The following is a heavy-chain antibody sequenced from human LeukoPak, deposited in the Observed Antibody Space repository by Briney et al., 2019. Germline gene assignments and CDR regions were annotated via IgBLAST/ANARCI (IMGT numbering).Heavy chain of an antibody. Sequence: GASVKVSCKTSGGTFTRYAITWVRQAPGQGLEWMGKIIPISGTTNYAQKFQGRVTITADESTSTAYMELSSLRSEDTAVYYCARGGSRVITPGPFVYWGQGTLVTVSS. V-gene: IGHV1-69*13. J-gene: IGHJ4*02. D-gene: IGHD4-23*01. CDR3: ARGGSRVITPGPFVY. CDR1: GGTFTRYA. CDR2: IIPISGTT.